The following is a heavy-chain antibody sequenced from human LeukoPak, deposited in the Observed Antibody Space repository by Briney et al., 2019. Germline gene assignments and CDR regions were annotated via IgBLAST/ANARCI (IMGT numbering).Heavy chain of an antibody. Sequence: ASVKVSCKASGYTFTRHTISWVRQAPGQGLEWMGWISAYNGNTNYAQHLQGRVTMATDTSTNTAYLELRSLRSDDTAVYYCASLGGYGDPALDYWGQGTLVTVSS. V-gene: IGHV1-18*04. D-gene: IGHD4-17*01. CDR3: ASLGGYGDPALDY. CDR2: ISAYNGNT. CDR1: GYTFTRHT. J-gene: IGHJ4*02.